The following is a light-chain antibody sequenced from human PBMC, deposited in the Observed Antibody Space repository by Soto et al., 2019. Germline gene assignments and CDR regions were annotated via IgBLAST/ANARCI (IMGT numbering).Light chain of an antibody. Sequence: QSALTQPASVSGSPGQSITISCTGTSSHVGGYNYVSWYQQHPGKAPKLMIYDVSNRPSGVSNRFSGSKSGNTASLTISGLQAEDEADYYCSSYASSTPVVFGGGTQLTVL. V-gene: IGLV2-14*03. J-gene: IGLJ2*01. CDR1: SSHVGGYNY. CDR3: SSYASSTPVV. CDR2: DVS.